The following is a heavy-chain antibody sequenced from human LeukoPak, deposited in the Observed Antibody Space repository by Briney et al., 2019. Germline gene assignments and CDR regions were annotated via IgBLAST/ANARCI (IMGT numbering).Heavy chain of an antibody. CDR1: GFAFSSFA. D-gene: IGHD6-19*01. V-gene: IGHV3-23*01. CDR2: INGGGNTT. J-gene: IGHJ6*03. Sequence: GGSLRLSCAASGFAFSSFAMGWVRQSPGKGLEWLSTINGGGNTTFYADSVKGRFTISRDNSKNTLYLHMDGLRPDDTAIYYCTKELHVAVAVADYYYFYMDVWGRGTAVTVSS. CDR3: TKELHVAVAVADYYYFYMDV.